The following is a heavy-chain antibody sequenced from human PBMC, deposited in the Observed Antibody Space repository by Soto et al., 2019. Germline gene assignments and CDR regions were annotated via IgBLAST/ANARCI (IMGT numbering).Heavy chain of an antibody. CDR2: ISAYNGNT. D-gene: IGHD3-22*01. CDR1: GYTFTSYS. V-gene: IGHV1-18*04. J-gene: IGHJ6*04. CDR3: ARDSHYDISGYYYDYYYYGNDV. Sequence: ASVNVSSKSSGYTFTSYSSSWGRQAPGQGLECMGWISAYNGNTNYAQKLQGRVTMTTDTSTSTAYMELRSLRSDDTAVYYCARDSHYDISGYYYDYYYYGNDVWGKGTTVTVSS.